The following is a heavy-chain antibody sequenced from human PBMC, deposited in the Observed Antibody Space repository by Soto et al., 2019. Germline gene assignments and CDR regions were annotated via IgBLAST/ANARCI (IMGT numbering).Heavy chain of an antibody. V-gene: IGHV1-46*01. J-gene: IGHJ4*02. CDR2: INPSGGTT. CDR1: GYTFISYY. D-gene: IGHD3-10*01. Sequence: ASVKVSCKAFGYTFISYYIHWVRQAPGQGLECMGVINPSGGTTYYAQKFQGRVTMTSDTSTSKVYMELRSLTSEDTAVHYCARPITMVRGGPFGYWGQGTPVTVSS. CDR3: ARPITMVRGGPFGY.